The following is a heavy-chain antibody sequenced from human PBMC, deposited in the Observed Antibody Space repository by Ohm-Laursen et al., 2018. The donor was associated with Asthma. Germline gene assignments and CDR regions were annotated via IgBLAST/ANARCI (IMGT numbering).Heavy chain of an antibody. CDR3: AKGGSSSWYEMDV. V-gene: IGHV3-30-3*01. D-gene: IGHD6-13*01. CDR2: ISYDGSNK. Sequence: SLRLSCTASGFTFSSYAMHWVRQAPGKGLEWVAAISYDGSNKYYADSVKGRFTISRDNSKNTLYLQMNSLRAEDTAVYYCAKGGSSSWYEMDVWGQGTTVTVSS. CDR1: GFTFSSYA. J-gene: IGHJ6*02.